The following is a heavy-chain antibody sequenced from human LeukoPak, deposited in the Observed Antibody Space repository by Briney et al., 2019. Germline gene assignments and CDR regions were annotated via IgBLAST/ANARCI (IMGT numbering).Heavy chain of an antibody. CDR3: AKDRYYYDSSGYKKGYFDY. CDR2: ISYDGSNK. J-gene: IGHJ4*02. V-gene: IGHV3-30*18. D-gene: IGHD3-22*01. CDR1: GFTFSSYG. Sequence: GGSLRLSCAASGFTFSSYGMHWVRQAPGKGLEWVAVISYDGSNKYYADSVKGRFTISRDNSKNTLYLQMNSLRAEDTAVYYCAKDRYYYDSSGYKKGYFDYWGQGTLVTVSS.